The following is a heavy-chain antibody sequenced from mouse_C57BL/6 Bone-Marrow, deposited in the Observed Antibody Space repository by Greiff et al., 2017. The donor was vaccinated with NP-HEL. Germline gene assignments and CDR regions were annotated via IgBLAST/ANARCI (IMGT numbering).Heavy chain of an antibody. CDR1: GYTFTSYW. CDR3: AWADGYYGDYYAMDY. V-gene: IGHV1-55*01. CDR2: IYPGSGST. J-gene: IGHJ4*01. Sequence: VKLKQPGAELVKPGASVKMSCKASGYTFTSYWITWVKQRPGQGLEWIGDIYPGSGSTNYNEKFKSKATLTVDTSSSTAYMQLSSLTSEDSAVYYCAWADGYYGDYYAMDYWGQGTSVTVSS. D-gene: IGHD2-3*01.